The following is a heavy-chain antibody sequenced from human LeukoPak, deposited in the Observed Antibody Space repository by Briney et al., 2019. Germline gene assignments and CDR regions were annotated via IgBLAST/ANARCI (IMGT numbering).Heavy chain of an antibody. V-gene: IGHV1-69*01. CDR1: GGTFSSYA. Sequence: ASVKVSCKASGGTFSSYAISWVRQAPGQGLGWMGGIIPIFGTANYAQKFQGRVTITADESTSTAYMELSSLRSEDTAVYYCARVGSDGAYSSSWTFDYWGQGTLVTVSS. D-gene: IGHD6-13*01. CDR2: IIPIFGTA. CDR3: ARVGSDGAYSSSWTFDY. J-gene: IGHJ4*02.